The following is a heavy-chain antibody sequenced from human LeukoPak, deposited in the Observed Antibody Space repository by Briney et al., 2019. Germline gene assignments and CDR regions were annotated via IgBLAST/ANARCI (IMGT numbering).Heavy chain of an antibody. CDR1: GYSFTDYW. V-gene: IGHV5-51*01. J-gene: IGHJ4*02. D-gene: IGHD5-24*01. CDR2: IYPGDSDT. Sequence: GESLKISCKGSGYSFTDYWIGWVRQMPGKGLEWMGIIYPGDSDTRYSPSFQGQVTISADKSINTAYLQWSSLKASDTAIYYCARHVRDDYRVLDYWGQGTLVTVSS. CDR3: ARHVRDDYRVLDY.